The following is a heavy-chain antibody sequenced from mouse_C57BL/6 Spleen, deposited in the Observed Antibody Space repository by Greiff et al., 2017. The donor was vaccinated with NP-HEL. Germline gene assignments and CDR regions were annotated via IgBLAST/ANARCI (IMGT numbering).Heavy chain of an antibody. CDR3: ASLLRHYAMDY. V-gene: IGHV1-80*01. CDR1: GYAFSSYW. J-gene: IGHJ4*01. D-gene: IGHD1-2*01. Sequence: QVQLKESGAELVKPGASVKISCKASGYAFSSYWMNWVKQRPGKGLEWIGQIYPGDGDTNYNGKFKGKATLTADKSSSTAYMQLSSLTSEDAAVYLCASLLRHYAMDYWGQGTSVTVAS. CDR2: IYPGDGDT.